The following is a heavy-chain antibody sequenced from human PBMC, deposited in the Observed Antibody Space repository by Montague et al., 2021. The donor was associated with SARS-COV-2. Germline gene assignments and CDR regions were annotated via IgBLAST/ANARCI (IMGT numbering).Heavy chain of an antibody. J-gene: IGHJ4*02. CDR3: ARVFPRWLQFDPYFDY. CDR1: GGSISSVDYY. D-gene: IGHD5-24*01. V-gene: IGHV4-61*08. CDR2: IYYSGST. Sequence: SETLSLTCSVSGGSISSVDYYWSWIRQHPGKGLEWIGYIYYSGSTNYXXXLKSRVTISVDTSKNQFSLKLSSVTAADTAVYYCARVFPRWLQFDPYFDYWGQGTLVTVSS.